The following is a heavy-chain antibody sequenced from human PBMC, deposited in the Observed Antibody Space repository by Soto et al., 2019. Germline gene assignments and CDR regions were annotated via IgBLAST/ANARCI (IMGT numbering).Heavy chain of an antibody. Sequence: SETLSLTCTVSGGSVTNYFWSWMRQPPGKGLEWIGHMYHGGRTNYSPSLKSRVTMSLDSSKNQFSLNLSSVTAADTAVYFCARDPGYCTNGVCPIFDFWGQGVLVTVSS. J-gene: IGHJ4*02. CDR1: GGSVTNYF. D-gene: IGHD2-8*01. V-gene: IGHV4-59*02. CDR2: MYHGGRT. CDR3: ARDPGYCTNGVCPIFDF.